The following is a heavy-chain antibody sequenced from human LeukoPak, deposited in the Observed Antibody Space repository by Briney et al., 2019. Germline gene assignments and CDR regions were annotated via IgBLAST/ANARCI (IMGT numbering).Heavy chain of an antibody. V-gene: IGHV4-4*07. D-gene: IGHD4-23*01. Sequence: PSETLSLTCTVSGGSISSYYWSWIRQPAGKGLEWIGRIYTSGSTNYNPSLKSRVTISVDTSKNQFSLKLSFVTAAEPAVNYWARKYSGGGYGMAVWGKGPTPTVPS. CDR3: ARKYSGGGYGMAV. J-gene: IGHJ6*04. CDR2: IYTSGST. CDR1: GGSISSYY.